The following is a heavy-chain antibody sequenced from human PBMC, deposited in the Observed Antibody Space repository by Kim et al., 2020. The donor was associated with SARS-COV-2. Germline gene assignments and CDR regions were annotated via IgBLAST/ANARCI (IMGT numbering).Heavy chain of an antibody. V-gene: IGHV4-4*02. Sequence: SETLSLTCGVSGGSINSSNWWSWVRQPPGKGLEWIGEIYHSGSTNYNPSLKSRVTISMDKSKNQFFLKLNSVTAADTAVYYCARCPGDSNSSWFDPWGQGTLVTVSS. CDR1: GGSINSSNW. CDR3: ARCPGDSNSSWFDP. D-gene: IGHD1-1*01. CDR2: IYHSGST. J-gene: IGHJ5*02.